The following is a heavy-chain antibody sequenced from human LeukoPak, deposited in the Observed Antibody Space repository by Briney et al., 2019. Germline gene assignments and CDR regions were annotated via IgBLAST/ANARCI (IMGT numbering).Heavy chain of an antibody. Sequence: GGSLRLSCAASGFTFDDYAMHWVRQAPGKGLEWVSLISWDGGSTYYADSVKGQFTISRDNSKNSLYLQMNSLRAEDTALYYCAKDIRPGYCTNGVYHTTRGLGYMDVWGKGTTVTVSS. V-gene: IGHV3-43D*03. CDR2: ISWDGGST. D-gene: IGHD2-8*01. CDR3: AKDIRPGYCTNGVYHTTRGLGYMDV. CDR1: GFTFDDYA. J-gene: IGHJ6*03.